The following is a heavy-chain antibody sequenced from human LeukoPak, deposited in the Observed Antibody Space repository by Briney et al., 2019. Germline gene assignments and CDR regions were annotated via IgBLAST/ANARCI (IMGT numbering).Heavy chain of an antibody. J-gene: IGHJ4*02. CDR2: INHSGST. Sequence: SETLSLTCAVYGGSFSGYYWSWIRQPPGKGPEWIGEINHSGSTNHNPSLKSRVTISVDASKDQFSLKLSSVTAADTSVYYCARAGGRVGSSLDFDYWGQGTPVTVSS. CDR3: ARAGGRVGSSLDFDY. V-gene: IGHV4-34*01. CDR1: GGSFSGYY. D-gene: IGHD6-6*01.